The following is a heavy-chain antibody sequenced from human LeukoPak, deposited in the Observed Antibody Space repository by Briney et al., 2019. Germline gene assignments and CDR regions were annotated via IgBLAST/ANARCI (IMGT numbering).Heavy chain of an antibody. V-gene: IGHV1-46*01. CDR3: ARAELRRHNWFDP. Sequence: GSPKVSSKASGYTFTSYYMHWVRQPPPQGVEWMGIINPSGGSTSYAQKFQGRVTMTRDTSTSTVYMELSSLRSEDTAVYYCARAELRRHNWFDPWGQGNLVTVSS. CDR2: INPSGGST. D-gene: IGHD1-26*01. CDR1: GYTFTSYY. J-gene: IGHJ5*02.